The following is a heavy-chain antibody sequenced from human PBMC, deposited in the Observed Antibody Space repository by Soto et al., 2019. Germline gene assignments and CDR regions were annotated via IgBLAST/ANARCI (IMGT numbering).Heavy chain of an antibody. CDR3: ARDVVLSQSREGDWFDP. D-gene: IGHD2-15*01. CDR2: IIPIFGAA. V-gene: IGHV1-69*13. Sequence: GASVKVSCKASGGTFSSYAISWVRQAPGQGLEWMGGIIPIFGAANYAQKFQGRVTITADESTSTAYMELSSLRSEDTAVYYCARDVVLSQSREGDWFDPWGQGTLVTVSS. J-gene: IGHJ5*02. CDR1: GGTFSSYA.